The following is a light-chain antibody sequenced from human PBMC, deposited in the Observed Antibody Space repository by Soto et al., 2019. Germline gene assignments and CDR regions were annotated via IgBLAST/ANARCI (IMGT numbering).Light chain of an antibody. Sequence: EIVLTQSPATLSLSPGERATLSCGSSQSVSSSYVAWYQQKPGLAPRLLIYDASSRATGIPDRFSGSGSGTDFTLTIGILEPEDFAVYDCQQYDISGPLSFGGGTKVEIK. V-gene: IGKV3D-20*01. CDR1: QSVSSSY. CDR2: DAS. J-gene: IGKJ4*01. CDR3: QQYDISGPLS.